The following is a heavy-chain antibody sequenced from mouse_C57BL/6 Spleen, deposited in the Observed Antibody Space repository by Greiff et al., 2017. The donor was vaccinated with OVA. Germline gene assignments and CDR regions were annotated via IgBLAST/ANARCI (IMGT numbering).Heavy chain of an antibody. J-gene: IGHJ2*01. CDR1: GFTFSDAW. CDR3: TRIYYYGSSLFDY. V-gene: IGHV6-6*01. Sequence: EVKVVESGGGLVQPGGSMKLSCAASGFTFSDAWMDWVRQSPEKGLEWVAEIRNKANNHATYYAESVKGRFTISRDDSKSSVYLQMNSLRAEDTGIYYCTRIYYYGSSLFDYWGQGTTLTVSS. D-gene: IGHD1-1*01. CDR2: IRNKANNHAT.